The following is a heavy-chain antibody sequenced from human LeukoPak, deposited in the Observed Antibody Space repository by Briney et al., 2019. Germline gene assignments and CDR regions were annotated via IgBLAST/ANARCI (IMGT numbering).Heavy chain of an antibody. CDR2: INPNSGGT. CDR3: ARDRAELGDYVFDY. V-gene: IGHV1-2*06. J-gene: IGHJ4*02. Sequence: ASVKVSCKASGYTFTGHYMHWVRQAPGQGLEWMGRINPNSGGTNYAQKFQGRVTMTRDTSISTAYMELSRLRSDDTAVYYCARDRAELGDYVFDYWGQGTLVTVSS. D-gene: IGHD4-17*01. CDR1: GYTFTGHY.